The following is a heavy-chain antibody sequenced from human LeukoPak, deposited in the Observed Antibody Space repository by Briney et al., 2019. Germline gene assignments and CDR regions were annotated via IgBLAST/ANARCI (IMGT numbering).Heavy chain of an antibody. CDR1: GFTFSSYA. J-gene: IGHJ1*01. V-gene: IGHV3-23*01. CDR3: AKDDIGSSGCFQH. D-gene: IGHD6-19*01. Sequence: GGSLRLSCAASGFTFSSYAMSWVRQAPGKGLEWVSAISGSGGSTYYADSVKGRFTISRDNSKNTLYLQMNSLRAEDTAVCYCAKDDIGSSGCFQHWGQGTLVTVSS. CDR2: ISGSGGST.